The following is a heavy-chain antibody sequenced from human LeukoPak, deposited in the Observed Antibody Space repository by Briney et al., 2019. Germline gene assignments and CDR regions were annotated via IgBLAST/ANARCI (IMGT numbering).Heavy chain of an antibody. Sequence: PSETLSLTCSGSNYSISNSLYWGWLRQPPGKGLEWIGSTYRSGSTFYNPSPKSRVTISLDTSKNQFSLKLSSVTAADTAVYFCARGTYGYYMDVWGKGTTVTVSS. CDR2: TYRSGST. J-gene: IGHJ6*03. V-gene: IGHV4-38-2*02. CDR1: NYSISNSLY. CDR3: ARGTYGYYMDV. D-gene: IGHD4-17*01.